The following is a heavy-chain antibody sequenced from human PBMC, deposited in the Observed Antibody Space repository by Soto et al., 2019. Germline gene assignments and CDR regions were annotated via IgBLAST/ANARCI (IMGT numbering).Heavy chain of an antibody. Sequence: QVQLVQSGAEVKKPGSSVKVSCKASGGTFSSYTISWVRQAPGQGLEWMGRIIPILGIANYAQKFQGMVTITAHKATSTAYMELSSLRSEDTAVYYCARGESIYCSGGSCYSPRLDYFDYWGQGTLVTVSS. J-gene: IGHJ4*02. V-gene: IGHV1-69*02. CDR3: ARGESIYCSGGSCYSPRLDYFDY. D-gene: IGHD2-15*01. CDR1: GGTFSSYT. CDR2: IIPILGIA.